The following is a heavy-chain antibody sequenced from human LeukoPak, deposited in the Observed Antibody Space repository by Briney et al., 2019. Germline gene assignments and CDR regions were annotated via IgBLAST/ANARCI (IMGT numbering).Heavy chain of an antibody. CDR1: GGSISSYH. CDR2: IYYSGST. V-gene: IGHV4-59*01. Sequence: SETLSLTCTVSGGSISSYHWSWIRQPPGKGLEWIGYIYYSGSTNYNPSLKSRVTISVDTSKNQFSLKLSSVTAADTAVYYCARVTGGSSGPTYFDYWGQGTPVTVSS. CDR3: ARVTGGSSGPTYFDY. D-gene: IGHD3-22*01. J-gene: IGHJ4*02.